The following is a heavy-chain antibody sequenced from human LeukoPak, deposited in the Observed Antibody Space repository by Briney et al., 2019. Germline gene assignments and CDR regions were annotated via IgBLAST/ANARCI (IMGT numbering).Heavy chain of an antibody. J-gene: IGHJ4*02. CDR1: GYSFTSYW. CDR2: IYPGDSDT. CDR3: ARPEWADYGDSTVDY. D-gene: IGHD4-17*01. Sequence: GESLKISCQGSGYSFTSYWIGWVRQMPGKGLEWMGIIYPGDSDTRYTPSFQGQVTISADKSISTAYLQWSSLKASDTAMYYCARPEWADYGDSTVDYWGQGTLVTVSS. V-gene: IGHV5-51*01.